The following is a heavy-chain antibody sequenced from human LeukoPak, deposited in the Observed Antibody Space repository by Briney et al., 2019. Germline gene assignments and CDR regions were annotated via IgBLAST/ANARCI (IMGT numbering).Heavy chain of an antibody. V-gene: IGHV3-30*04. CDR2: ISYDGSSK. Sequence: GGSLSLSCAASGFTFSNYAMHWVRQAPGKGLEWVAFISYDGSSKYYADSVKGRFTISRDNSKNMMYLQMSSLRAEDTAVYYCARRGHDYGDSEWFDPWGQGTLVTVSS. D-gene: IGHD4-17*01. CDR1: GFTFSNYA. J-gene: IGHJ5*02. CDR3: ARRGHDYGDSEWFDP.